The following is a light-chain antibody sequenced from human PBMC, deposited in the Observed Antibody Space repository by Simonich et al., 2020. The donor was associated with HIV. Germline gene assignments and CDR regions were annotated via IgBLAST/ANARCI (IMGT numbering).Light chain of an antibody. V-gene: IGLV2-14*01. CDR2: DVS. CDR3: SSYAGSRV. Sequence: QSALPQPASVSGSPGQSITISCTGTTSDVGVYNYVSWYQQHPGKAPKLMIYDVSKRPSVVSNRFAGSKSGNTASLTISGLQAEDEADYYCSSYAGSRVFGGGTRLTVL. J-gene: IGLJ2*01. CDR1: TSDVGVYNY.